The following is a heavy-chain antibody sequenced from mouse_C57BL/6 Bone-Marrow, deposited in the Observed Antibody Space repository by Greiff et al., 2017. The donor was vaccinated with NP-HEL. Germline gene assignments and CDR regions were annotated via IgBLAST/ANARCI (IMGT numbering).Heavy chain of an antibody. Sequence: EVHLVESGGGLVKPGGSLKLSCAASGFTFSSYAMSWVRQTPEKRLEWVATISDGGSYTYYPDNVKGRFTISRDNAKNNLYLQMSHLKSEDTAMYYCARSYYGSSLYYFDYWGQGTTLTVSS. D-gene: IGHD1-1*01. CDR3: ARSYYGSSLYYFDY. J-gene: IGHJ2*01. CDR1: GFTFSSYA. V-gene: IGHV5-4*01. CDR2: ISDGGSYT.